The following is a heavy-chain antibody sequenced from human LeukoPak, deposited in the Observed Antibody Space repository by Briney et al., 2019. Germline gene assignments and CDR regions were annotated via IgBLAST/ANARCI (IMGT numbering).Heavy chain of an antibody. Sequence: GGSLRLSCAASGFTVSSTYLTWVRQAPGKGLEWLSVIYSGGYTYYADSVKGRFFISRDISENMVYLQMNSLSVEDTAVYFCARGRPAHYFDSWGPGSLVTVS. V-gene: IGHV3-66*01. CDR3: ARGRPAHYFDS. CDR1: GFTVSSTY. CDR2: IYSGGYT. D-gene: IGHD6-6*01. J-gene: IGHJ4*02.